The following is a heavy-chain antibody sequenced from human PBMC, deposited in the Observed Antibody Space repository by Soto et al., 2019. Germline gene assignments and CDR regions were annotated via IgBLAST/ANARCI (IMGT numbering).Heavy chain of an antibody. V-gene: IGHV3-64*02. CDR2: ISSNGGST. D-gene: IGHD5-18*01. Sequence: GGSLRLSCAASGFTFSSYAMHWVRQAPGKGLEYVSAISSNGGSTYYAGSVKGRFTISRDNSKNTLYLQMGSLRAEDMAVYYCARSAIISNGYSYAVDYWGQGTLVTVSS. CDR1: GFTFSSYA. J-gene: IGHJ4*02. CDR3: ARSAIISNGYSYAVDY.